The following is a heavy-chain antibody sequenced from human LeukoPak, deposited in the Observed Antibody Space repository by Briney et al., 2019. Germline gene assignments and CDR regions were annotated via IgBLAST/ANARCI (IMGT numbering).Heavy chain of an antibody. D-gene: IGHD4-17*01. CDR2: ISWNSGSI. Sequence: PGGSLRLSCAASGFTFDDYAMHWVRQAPGKGLEWVSGISWNSGSIGYADSVKGRFTISRDNAKNSLYLQMNSLGAEDTAVYYCTIDPNDYGDYGADPWGQGTLVTVSS. CDR1: GFTFDDYA. J-gene: IGHJ5*02. CDR3: TIDPNDYGDYGADP. V-gene: IGHV3-9*01.